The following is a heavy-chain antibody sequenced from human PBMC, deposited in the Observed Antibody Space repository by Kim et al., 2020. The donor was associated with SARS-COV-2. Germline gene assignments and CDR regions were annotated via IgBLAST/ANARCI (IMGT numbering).Heavy chain of an antibody. Sequence: SETLSRTCTVSGGSISSYYWSWIRQPPGKGLEWIGYIYYSGSTNYNPSLKSRVTISVDTSKNQFSLKLSSVTAADTAAYYCARHINYYDILTGSGWFDS. CDR3: ARHINYYDILTGSGWFDS. V-gene: IGHV4-59*01. CDR2: IYYSGST. CDR1: GGSISSYY. J-gene: IGHJ5*01. D-gene: IGHD3-9*01.